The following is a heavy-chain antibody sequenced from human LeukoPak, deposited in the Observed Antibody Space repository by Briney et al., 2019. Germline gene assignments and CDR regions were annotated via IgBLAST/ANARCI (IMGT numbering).Heavy chain of an antibody. Sequence: SETLSLTCTVSGGSNSSSSYYWGWIRQPPGKGLEWIGSIYYSGSTYYNPSLKSRVTISVDTSKNQFSLKLSSVTAADTAVYYCARRGPYGPFDYWGQGTLVTVSS. D-gene: IGHD4-17*01. CDR3: ARRGPYGPFDY. J-gene: IGHJ4*02. CDR2: IYYSGST. CDR1: GGSNSSSSYY. V-gene: IGHV4-39*01.